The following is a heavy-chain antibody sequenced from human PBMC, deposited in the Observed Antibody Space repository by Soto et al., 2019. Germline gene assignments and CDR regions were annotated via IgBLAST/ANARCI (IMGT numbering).Heavy chain of an antibody. D-gene: IGHD3-10*01. J-gene: IGHJ6*02. Sequence: PSETLSLTCTVSGGSISSSSYYWGWIRQPPGKGLEWIGSIYYSGSTYYNPSLKSRVTISVDTSKNQFSLKLSSVTAADTAVYYCVRGSGKSSYAMDVWGQGTTVT. CDR2: IYYSGST. CDR1: GGSISSSSYY. V-gene: IGHV4-39*01. CDR3: VRGSGKSSYAMDV.